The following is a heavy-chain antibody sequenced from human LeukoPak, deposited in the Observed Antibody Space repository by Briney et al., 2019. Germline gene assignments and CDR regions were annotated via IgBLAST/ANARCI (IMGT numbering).Heavy chain of an antibody. CDR1: GGTFGTYA. CDR2: IIPILGIV. J-gene: IGHJ4*02. Sequence: SVKVSCKASGGTFGTYAISWVRQAPGQGLEWMGRIIPILGIVNSAQRFQGRVTITADRSTSTAYMELSSLRSEDTAVYYCARAGYSSGWYGYYFDYWGQGTLVTVSS. CDR3: ARAGYSSGWYGYYFDY. V-gene: IGHV1-69*04. D-gene: IGHD6-19*01.